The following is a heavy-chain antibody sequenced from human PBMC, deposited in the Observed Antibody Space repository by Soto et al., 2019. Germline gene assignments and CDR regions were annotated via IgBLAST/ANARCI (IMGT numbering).Heavy chain of an antibody. CDR2: ISGSGGST. CDR3: AKDLFPYSSSWPIPIFDY. V-gene: IGHV3-23*01. J-gene: IGHJ4*02. Sequence: GGSLRLSCAASGFTFSSYAMSWVRQAPGKGLEWVSAISGSGGSTYYADSVKGRFTISRDNSKNTLYLQMNSLRAEDTAVYYCAKDLFPYSSSWPIPIFDYWGQGTLVTVSS. D-gene: IGHD6-13*01. CDR1: GFTFSSYA.